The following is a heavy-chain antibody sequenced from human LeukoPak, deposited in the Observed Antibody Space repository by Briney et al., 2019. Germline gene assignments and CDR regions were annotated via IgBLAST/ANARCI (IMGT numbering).Heavy chain of an antibody. CDR3: ARVPVSGPGARFDY. V-gene: IGHV1-18*01. CDR2: IGAYNVNT. Sequence: GASVKVSCKASGYTFTSYDISWVRQAPGQGLEWMGWIGAYNVNTNDAQKLQGRVTMTTDTSTTTAYMELRSLRSDDTAVYYCARVPVSGPGARFDYWGQGTLVTVSS. J-gene: IGHJ4*02. D-gene: IGHD4-11*01. CDR1: GYTFTSYD.